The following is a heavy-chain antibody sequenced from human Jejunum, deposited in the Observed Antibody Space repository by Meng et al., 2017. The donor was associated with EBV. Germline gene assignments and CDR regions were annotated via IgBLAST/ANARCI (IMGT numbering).Heavy chain of an antibody. J-gene: IGHJ4*02. CDR2: IYYSGST. CDR1: GGSVNSGNVY. CDR3: AGLRYSGYDRAFDY. V-gene: IGHV4-61*01. D-gene: IGHD5-12*01. Sequence: QPQESGPGLLQPSETLSLTCTFSGGSVNSGNVYWSWIRQPPGKGLEWIGYIYYSGSTNYIPSLKSRVTISLDTSKNQFSLKLSSVTAADTAVYYCAGLRYSGYDRAFDYWGQGALVTVSS.